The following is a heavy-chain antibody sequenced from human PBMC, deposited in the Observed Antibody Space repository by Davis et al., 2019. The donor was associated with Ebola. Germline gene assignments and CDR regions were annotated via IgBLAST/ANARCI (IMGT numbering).Heavy chain of an antibody. Sequence: GESLKISCAVSGFTFSTYAMNWVRQAPGKGLEWVSYISSSGSTIYYADSVKGRFTISRDNAKNSLYLQMNSLRAEDTAVYYCARFEDYDAFDIWGQGTMVTVSS. J-gene: IGHJ3*02. CDR2: ISSSGSTI. CDR1: GFTFSTYA. V-gene: IGHV3-48*03. CDR3: ARFEDYDAFDI. D-gene: IGHD4-11*01.